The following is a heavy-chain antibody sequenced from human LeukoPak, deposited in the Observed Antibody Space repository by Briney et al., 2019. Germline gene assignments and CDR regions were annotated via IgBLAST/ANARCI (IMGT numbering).Heavy chain of an antibody. D-gene: IGHD6-13*01. CDR3: ARAARDLYSSSWYLAFDI. V-gene: IGHV4-34*01. CDR1: GGSFGGYY. J-gene: IGHJ3*02. Sequence: SETLSLTCAVDGGSFGGYYWTWIRQPPGKGLEWIGEITHSGSTNYNPSLKSRVTISVDTSKNQFSLKLSSVTAADTAVYYCARAARDLYSSSWYLAFDIWGQGTMVTVSS. CDR2: ITHSGST.